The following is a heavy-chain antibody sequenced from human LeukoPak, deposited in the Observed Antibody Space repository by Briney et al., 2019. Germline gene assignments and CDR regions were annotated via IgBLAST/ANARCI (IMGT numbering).Heavy chain of an antibody. D-gene: IGHD2-15*01. CDR2: INHSGST. CDR3: ARGAGSKTSNDAFDI. Sequence: SETLSLTCAVYGGSFSGYYWSWIRQPPGKGLEWIGEINHSGSTNYNPSLKSRVTISVDTSKNQFSLKVSSVTAADTAVYYCARGAGSKTSNDAFDIWAQGKMVTVSS. CDR1: GGSFSGYY. J-gene: IGHJ3*02. V-gene: IGHV4-34*01.